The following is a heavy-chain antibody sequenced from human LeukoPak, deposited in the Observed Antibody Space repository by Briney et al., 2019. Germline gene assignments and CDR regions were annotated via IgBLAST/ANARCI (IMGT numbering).Heavy chain of an antibody. V-gene: IGHV4-34*01. CDR2: INHSGST. J-gene: IGHJ5*02. CDR3: ARGAQYYDFCSGYYTGFWFDP. CDR1: GGSFSGYY. Sequence: PSETLSLTCAVYGGSFSGYYWSWIRQPPGKGLEWIGEINHSGSTNYNPSLKSRVTISVDTSKNQFSLKLSSVTAADTAVYYCARGAQYYDFCSGYYTGFWFDPWGQGTLVTVSS. D-gene: IGHD3-3*01.